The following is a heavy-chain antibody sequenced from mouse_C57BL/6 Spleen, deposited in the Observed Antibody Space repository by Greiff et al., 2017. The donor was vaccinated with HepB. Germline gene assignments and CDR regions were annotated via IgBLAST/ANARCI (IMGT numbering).Heavy chain of an antibody. J-gene: IGHJ2*01. CDR1: GFTFSDYY. V-gene: IGHV5-16*01. Sequence: EVQLVESEGGLVQPGSSMKLSCTASGFTFSDYYMAWVRQVPEKGLEWVANINYDGSSTYYLDSLKSRFIISRDNAKNILYLQMSSLKSEDTATYYCARDGGNYYSNYEGYFDYWGQGTTLTVSS. CDR3: ARDGGNYYSNYEGYFDY. CDR2: INYDGSST. D-gene: IGHD2-5*01.